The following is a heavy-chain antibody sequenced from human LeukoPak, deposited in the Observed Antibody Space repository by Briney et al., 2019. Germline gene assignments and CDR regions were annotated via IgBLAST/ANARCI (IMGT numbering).Heavy chain of an antibody. CDR3: AKSPVGVVTATYYFDY. CDR2: ISGSGGST. Sequence: PGGSLRLSCAASGFTFSSYAMSWVRQAPGKGLEWVSAISGSGGSTYYVDSVKGRFTISRDNSKNTLYLQMNSLRAEDTAVYYCAKSPVGVVTATYYFDYWGQGTLVTVSS. V-gene: IGHV3-23*01. D-gene: IGHD2-21*02. CDR1: GFTFSSYA. J-gene: IGHJ4*02.